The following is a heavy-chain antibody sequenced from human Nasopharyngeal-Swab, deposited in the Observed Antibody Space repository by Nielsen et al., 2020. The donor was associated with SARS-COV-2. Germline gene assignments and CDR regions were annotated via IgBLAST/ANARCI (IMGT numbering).Heavy chain of an antibody. CDR3: ARGWRNYYFDC. D-gene: IGHD1-14*01. V-gene: IGHV4-34*01. CDR2: INHSGST. Sequence: RQAPGKGLEWIGEINHSGSTNYNPSLKSRVTISVDTSKNQFSLKLSSVTAADTAVYYCARGWRNYYFDCWGQGTLVTVSS. J-gene: IGHJ4*02.